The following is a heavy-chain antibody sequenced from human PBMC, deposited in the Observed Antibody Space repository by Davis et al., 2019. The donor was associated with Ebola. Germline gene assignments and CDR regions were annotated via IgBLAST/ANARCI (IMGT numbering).Heavy chain of an antibody. D-gene: IGHD6-6*01. CDR2: IGGSGDTA. CDR1: GFTFSSYV. V-gene: IGHV3-23*01. Sequence: GGSLKISCAASGFTFSSYVMGWVRQAPGKGLEWVSRIGGSGDTADYGDSVRGRFTISRDNSKNTLDLQMGRLRSDETAMYYCVRDFFEFSSSSFSDSWGQGTLVTVSS. J-gene: IGHJ4*02. CDR3: VRDFFEFSSSSFSDS.